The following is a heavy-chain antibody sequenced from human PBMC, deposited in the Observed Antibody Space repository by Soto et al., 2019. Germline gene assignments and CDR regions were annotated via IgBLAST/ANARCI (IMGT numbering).Heavy chain of an antibody. V-gene: IGHV3-33*01. CDR2: IWYDGSNK. Sequence: GGSLRLSCAASGFTFSSYGMHWVRQAPGKGLEWVAVIWYDGSNKYYADSVKGRFTISRDNSKNTLYLQMNSLRAEDTAVYYCARAPDFWSGYFDYWGQGTLVPVSS. CDR1: GFTFSSYG. J-gene: IGHJ4*02. CDR3: ARAPDFWSGYFDY. D-gene: IGHD3-3*01.